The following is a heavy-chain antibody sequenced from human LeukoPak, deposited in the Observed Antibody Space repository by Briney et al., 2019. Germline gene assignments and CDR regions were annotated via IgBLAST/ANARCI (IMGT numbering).Heavy chain of an antibody. D-gene: IGHD6-6*01. J-gene: IGHJ6*02. CDR3: ARELLEYSSPYYYYHGMDV. CDR2: IIPIFGIA. Sequence: SVKVSCKASGGTFSSYAISWVRQAPGQGLEWMGMIIPIFGIANYAQKFQGRVTITADKSTSTAYMELSSLRSEDTAVYYCARELLEYSSPYYYYHGMDVWGQGTTLTVSS. CDR1: GGTFSSYA. V-gene: IGHV1-69*04.